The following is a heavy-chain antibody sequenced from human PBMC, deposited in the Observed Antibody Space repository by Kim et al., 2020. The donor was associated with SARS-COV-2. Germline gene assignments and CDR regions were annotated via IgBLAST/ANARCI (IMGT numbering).Heavy chain of an antibody. J-gene: IGHJ4*02. V-gene: IGHV4-34*01. CDR1: GGSFSGYY. D-gene: IGHD6-19*01. Sequence: SETLSLTCAVYGGSFSGYYWSWIRQPPGKGLEWIGEINHSGSTNYNPSLKSRVTISVDTSKNQFSLKLSSVTAADTAVYYCARGGWQWLVRGSVDYWGQGTLVTVSS. CDR3: ARGGWQWLVRGSVDY. CDR2: INHSGST.